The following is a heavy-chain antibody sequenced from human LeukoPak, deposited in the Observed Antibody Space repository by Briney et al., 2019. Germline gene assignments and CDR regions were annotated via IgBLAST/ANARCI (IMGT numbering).Heavy chain of an antibody. CDR3: ARDRWGYSYGGD. CDR2: IKQDGSEK. J-gene: IGHJ4*02. CDR1: GFDFSNYW. V-gene: IGHV3-7*01. Sequence: GGSLRLSCAASGFDFSNYWMSWVRQAPGKGLEWVANIKQDGSEKYYVDSVKGRFTISRDNAKNSFYMQMNSLRAEDTAVYFCARDRWGYSYGGDWGQGTLVTVSS. D-gene: IGHD5-18*01.